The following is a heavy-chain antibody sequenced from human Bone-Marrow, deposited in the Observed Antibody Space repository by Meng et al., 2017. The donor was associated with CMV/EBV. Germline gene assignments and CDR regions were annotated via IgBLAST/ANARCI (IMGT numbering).Heavy chain of an antibody. V-gene: IGHV1-46*01. D-gene: IGHD3-22*01. CDR2: INPSGGST. CDR1: GYTFTSYC. CDR3: ARVVSGYLFDY. Sequence: ASVKVSCKASGYTFTSYCMHWVRQAPGQGLEWMGIINPSGGSTSYAQKFQGRVTMTRDTSTSTVYMELSSLRSEDTAVYYCARVVSGYLFDYWGQGTLVTVSS. J-gene: IGHJ4*02.